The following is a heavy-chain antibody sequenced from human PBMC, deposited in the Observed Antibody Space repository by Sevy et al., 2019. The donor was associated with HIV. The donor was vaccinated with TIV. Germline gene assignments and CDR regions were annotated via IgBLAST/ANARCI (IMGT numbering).Heavy chain of an antibody. J-gene: IGHJ4*02. Sequence: GGSLRLSCAASGFTFSSYGMHWVRQAPGKGLEWVAVISYDGSNKYYADSVKGRFTISRDNSKNTLYLQMNSLRAEDTAGYYCAKDRPLAISVLIGTIDYWGQGTLVTVSS. CDR2: ISYDGSNK. D-gene: IGHD3-9*01. V-gene: IGHV3-30*18. CDR1: GFTFSSYG. CDR3: AKDRPLAISVLIGTIDY.